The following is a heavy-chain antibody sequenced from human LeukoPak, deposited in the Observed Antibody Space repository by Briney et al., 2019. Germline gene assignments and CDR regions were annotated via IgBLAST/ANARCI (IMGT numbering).Heavy chain of an antibody. V-gene: IGHV3-23*01. J-gene: IGHJ4*02. CDR2: ICGSGGST. Sequence: PGGSLRLSCAASGFTFSSYAMSWVRQAPGEGLEWVSAICGSGGSTYYADSVKGRFTISRDNSKNTLYLQMNSLRAEDTAVYYCAKDSAITGTSWGQGTLVTVSS. CDR1: GFTFSSYA. D-gene: IGHD1/OR15-1a*01. CDR3: AKDSAITGTS.